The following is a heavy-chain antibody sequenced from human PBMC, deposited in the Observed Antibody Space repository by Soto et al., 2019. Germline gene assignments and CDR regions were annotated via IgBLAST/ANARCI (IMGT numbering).Heavy chain of an antibody. Sequence: HPGGSLRLSCAASGFTFSSYAMSWVRQAPGKGLEWVSAISSSGSTIYYADSVKGRFTISRDNAKNSLYLQMNSLRAEDTAVYYCARDFSPFAVQSPIAYWGQGTLVTVSS. CDR1: GFTFSSYA. CDR3: ARDFSPFAVQSPIAY. V-gene: IGHV3-48*04. D-gene: IGHD4-4*01. J-gene: IGHJ4*02. CDR2: ISSSGSTI.